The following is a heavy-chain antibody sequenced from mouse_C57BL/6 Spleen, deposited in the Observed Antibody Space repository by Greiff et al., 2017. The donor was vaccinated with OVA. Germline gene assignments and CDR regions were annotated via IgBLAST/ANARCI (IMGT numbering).Heavy chain of an antibody. D-gene: IGHD2-5*01. CDR2: IYSGDGDT. CDR3: ARDDSNYVGWYCDV. Sequence: VKLVESGAELVKPGASVKISCKASGYAFSSYWMNWVKQRPGKGLEWIGQIYSGDGDTNYIGKFKGTATLTAGKSSSTAYMQRSSLTSEDSAVYFGARDDSNYVGWYCDVWGTGTTVTGSA. CDR1: GYAFSSYW. V-gene: IGHV1-80*01. J-gene: IGHJ1*03.